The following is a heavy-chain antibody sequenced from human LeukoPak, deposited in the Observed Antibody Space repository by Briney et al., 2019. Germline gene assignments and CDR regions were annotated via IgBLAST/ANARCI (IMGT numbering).Heavy chain of an antibody. Sequence: SETLSLTCTVSGDSIRGYHWSWIRQPTGKGLEFIEFIYNSENTNYSPSLKSRVTISVDTSKNQISLNLSSVTAADTAVYFCARLAPRPDTKSGSYYAPLDYWGQGTLVTVSS. V-gene: IGHV4-59*08. D-gene: IGHD1-26*01. J-gene: IGHJ4*02. CDR3: ARLAPRPDTKSGSYYAPLDY. CDR2: IYNSENT. CDR1: GDSIRGYH.